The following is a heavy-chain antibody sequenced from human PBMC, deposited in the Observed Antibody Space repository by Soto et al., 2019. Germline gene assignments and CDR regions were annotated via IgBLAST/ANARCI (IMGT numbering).Heavy chain of an antibody. V-gene: IGHV3-23*01. J-gene: IGHJ6*02. CDR2: ISGSGGST. D-gene: IGHD6-19*01. Sequence: VGSLRLSCAASGFTFSSYAMSWVRQAPGKGLEWVSAISGSGGSTYYADSVKGRFTISRDNSKNTLYLQMNSLRAEDTAVYYCARSQWLVRYYYYYGMDVWGQGTTVTVSS. CDR1: GFTFSSYA. CDR3: ARSQWLVRYYYYYGMDV.